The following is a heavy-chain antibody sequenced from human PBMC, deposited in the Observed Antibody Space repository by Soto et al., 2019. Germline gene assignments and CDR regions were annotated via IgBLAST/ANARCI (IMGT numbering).Heavy chain of an antibody. D-gene: IGHD3-10*01. J-gene: IGHJ4*02. CDR1: GFTFSNYW. CDR2: IKLDGTEK. CDR3: ARDSGYGSGNSVNHYLDY. V-gene: IGHV3-7*01. Sequence: GGSLRLSCVASGFTFSNYWMSWVRQAPGKGLEWVGTIKLDGTEKKYVDSVKGRFTISRDNAENSVYLQMNSLRAEDTAAYYCARDSGYGSGNSVNHYLDYWGQGTLVTVSS.